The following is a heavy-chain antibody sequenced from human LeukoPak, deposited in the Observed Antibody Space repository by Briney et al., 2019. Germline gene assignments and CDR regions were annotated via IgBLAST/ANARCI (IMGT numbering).Heavy chain of an antibody. J-gene: IGHJ4*02. D-gene: IGHD5-18*01. CDR1: GFTFSNYG. CDR2: INSDGSST. Sequence: GGCLRLSCAASGFTFSNYGVHWVRQAPGKGLVWVSRINSDGSSTSYADSVKGRFTISRDNAKNTLYLQMNSLRAEDTAVYYCARGYSYGNFDYWGQGTLVTVSS. CDR3: ARGYSYGNFDY. V-gene: IGHV3-74*01.